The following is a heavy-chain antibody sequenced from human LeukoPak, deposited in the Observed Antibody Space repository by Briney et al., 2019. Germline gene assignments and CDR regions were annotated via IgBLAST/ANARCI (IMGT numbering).Heavy chain of an antibody. D-gene: IGHD5-12*01. CDR2: ISAYNGNT. CDR1: GYTFTSYG. CDR3: ARSESDRYSGYDEGIDY. J-gene: IGHJ4*02. V-gene: IGHV1-18*01. Sequence: ASVKVSCKASGYTFTSYGISWVRQAPGQGLEWMGWISAYNGNTNYAQKLQGRVTMTTDTSTSTAYMELRSLGSDDTAVDYCARSESDRYSGYDEGIDYWGQGALVSVSS.